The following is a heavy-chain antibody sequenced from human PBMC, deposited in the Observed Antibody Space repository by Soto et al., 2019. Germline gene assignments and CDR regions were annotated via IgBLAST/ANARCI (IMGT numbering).Heavy chain of an antibody. V-gene: IGHV4-59*01. Sequence: SETLSLTCTVSGGSISSYYWSWIRQPPGKGLEWIGYIYYSGSTNYNPSLKSRVTISVDTSKNQFSLKLSSVTAADTAVYYCARVKSRYSSGWYEGALDYWGQGTLVTVSS. D-gene: IGHD6-19*01. CDR2: IYYSGST. CDR1: GGSISSYY. CDR3: ARVKSRYSSGWYEGALDY. J-gene: IGHJ4*02.